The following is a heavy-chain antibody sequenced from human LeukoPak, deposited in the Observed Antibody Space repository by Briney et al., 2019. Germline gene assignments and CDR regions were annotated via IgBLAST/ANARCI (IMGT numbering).Heavy chain of an antibody. CDR3: ARVDIVVVPAAKDYYYYYMDV. J-gene: IGHJ6*03. Sequence: SETLSLTCTVSGGSISSSSYYWGWIRQPPGKGLEGIGSIYTSGSTNYNPSLKSRVTMSVDTSKNQFSLKLSSVTAADTAVYYCARVDIVVVPAAKDYYYYYMDVWGKGTTVTVSS. V-gene: IGHV4-39*07. CDR2: IYTSGST. D-gene: IGHD2-2*01. CDR1: GGSISSSSYY.